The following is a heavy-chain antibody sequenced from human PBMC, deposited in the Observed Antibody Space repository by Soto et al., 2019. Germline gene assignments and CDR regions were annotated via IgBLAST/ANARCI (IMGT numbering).Heavy chain of an antibody. CDR3: ARDVGVAGISLEY. CDR1: GFTVSSNY. CDR2: IYSGGST. V-gene: IGHV3-66*01. Sequence: GGSLRLSCAASGFTVSSNYMSWVRQAPGKGLEWVSVIYSGGSTYYADSVKGRFTISRDNSKNTLYLQMNSLRADDTAVYYCARDVGVAGISLEYWGQGTLVTGS. J-gene: IGHJ4*02. D-gene: IGHD6-19*01.